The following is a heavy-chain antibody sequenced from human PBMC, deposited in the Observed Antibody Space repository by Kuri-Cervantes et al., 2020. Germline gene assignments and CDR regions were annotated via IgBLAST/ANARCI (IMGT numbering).Heavy chain of an antibody. CDR3: APILGELSWYFDY. D-gene: IGHD3-16*02. J-gene: IGHJ4*02. CDR1: GFTVSSNY. V-gene: IGHV3-53*01. Sequence: GESLKISCAASGFTVSSNYMSWVRQAPGKGLEWVSVIYSCGSTYYADSVKGRFTISRDNSKNTLYLQMNSLRAEDTAVYYCAPILGELSWYFDYWGQGTLVTVFS. CDR2: IYSCGST.